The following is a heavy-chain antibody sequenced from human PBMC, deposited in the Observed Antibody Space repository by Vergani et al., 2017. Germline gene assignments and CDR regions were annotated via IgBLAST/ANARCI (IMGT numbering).Heavy chain of an antibody. V-gene: IGHV1-18*01. CDR1: GYTFTSYG. J-gene: IGHJ4*02. CDR2: ISAYNGNT. D-gene: IGHD5-18*01. Sequence: QVQLVQSGAEVKKPGASVKVSCKASGYTFTSYGISWVRQAPGQGLEWMGWISAYNGNTNYAQKLQGRVTMTTETATSTAYMELRSLRSDDTAVYYCARDGARTSGYSYGYIHKPTYFDYWGQGTLVTVSS. CDR3: ARDGARTSGYSYGYIHKPTYFDY.